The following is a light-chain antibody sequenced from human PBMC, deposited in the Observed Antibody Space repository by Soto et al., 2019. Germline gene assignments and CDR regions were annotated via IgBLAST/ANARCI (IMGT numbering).Light chain of an antibody. Sequence: QPVLTQSPSASASLGASVKFICTLSSGNSSYAIAWHQQQPEKGPRYLMKINSDGSHSKGDGIPDRFSGSSSGAERYLTISSLQSEDEADYYCQTWGTGIRVFGTGTKLTVL. CDR2: INSDGSH. CDR1: SGNSSYA. CDR3: QTWGTGIRV. J-gene: IGLJ1*01. V-gene: IGLV4-69*01.